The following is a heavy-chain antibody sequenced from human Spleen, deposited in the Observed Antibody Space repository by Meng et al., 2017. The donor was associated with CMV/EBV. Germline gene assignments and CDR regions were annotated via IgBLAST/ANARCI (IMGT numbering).Heavy chain of an antibody. CDR2: ISYDGSNK. CDR3: ARDRDLPRGYYGMDV. Sequence: GGSLRLSCAASGFTFSSYAMHWVRQAPGKGLEWVAVISYDGSNKYYADSVKGRFTISRDNSKNTLYLQMNSLRAGDTAVYYCARDRDLPRGYYGMDVWGQGTTVTVSS. J-gene: IGHJ6*02. CDR1: GFTFSSYA. V-gene: IGHV3-30*04. D-gene: IGHD5-24*01.